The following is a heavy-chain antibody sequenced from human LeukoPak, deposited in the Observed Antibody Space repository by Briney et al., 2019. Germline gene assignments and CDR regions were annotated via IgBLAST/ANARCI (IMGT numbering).Heavy chain of an antibody. CDR2: IKPDGSEK. V-gene: IGHV3-7*01. J-gene: IGHJ4*02. Sequence: GGSLRLSCAASGLTFSSHYMTWVRQAPGKGLEWVANIKPDGSEKNYVDSVKGRFTISRDNAKNSLFLQMNSLRAEDTAVYYCVTRYEDYWGQGTPVTVSS. CDR3: VTRYEDY. CDR1: GLTFSSHY. D-gene: IGHD1-14*01.